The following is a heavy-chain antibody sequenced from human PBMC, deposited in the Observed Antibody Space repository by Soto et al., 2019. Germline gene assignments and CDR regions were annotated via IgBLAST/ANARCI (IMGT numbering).Heavy chain of an antibody. CDR2: ISAYNGNT. J-gene: IGHJ4*02. V-gene: IGHV1-18*01. CDR1: GYTFTSYG. Sequence: ASVKVSCKASGYTFTSYGISWVRQAPGQGLEWMGRISAYNGNTNYAQKLQGRVTMTTDTSTSTAYMELRSLRSDDTAVYYCARDLLAYGSGSYPFFFWGQGTLVTVSS. D-gene: IGHD3-10*01. CDR3: ARDLLAYGSGSYPFFF.